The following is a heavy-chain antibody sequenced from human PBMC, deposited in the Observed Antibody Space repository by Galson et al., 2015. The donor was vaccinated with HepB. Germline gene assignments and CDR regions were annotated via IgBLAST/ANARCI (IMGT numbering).Heavy chain of an antibody. V-gene: IGHV1-18*01. D-gene: IGHD2-2*02. CDR1: GYTFTSYG. CDR2: ISAYNGNT. CDR3: ARDPSYCGSTSCYTLHFDL. J-gene: IGHJ2*01. Sequence: SVKVSCKAFGYTFTSYGISWVRQAPGQGLEWMGWISAYNGNTNYAQKFQGRVTMATDTSTSTAYMELRSLRPDDTAMYYCARDPSYCGSTSCYTLHFDLWGRGTLVSVSS.